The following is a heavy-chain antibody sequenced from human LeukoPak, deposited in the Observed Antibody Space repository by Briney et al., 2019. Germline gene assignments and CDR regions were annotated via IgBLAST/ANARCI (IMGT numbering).Heavy chain of an antibody. CDR3: ARARSSTAGNRPYYFDF. CDR1: GASITLRGFY. V-gene: IGHV4-39*07. D-gene: IGHD2-2*01. J-gene: IGHJ4*02. Sequence: SETLSLTCTVSGASITLRGFYWGWIRQPPGKGLEWIGTIYYTGTTYYNPSLQSRVTISVDTSNNQFSLNLFSVTAADTAVYYCARARSSTAGNRPYYFDFRGQGALVTVSS. CDR2: IYYTGTT.